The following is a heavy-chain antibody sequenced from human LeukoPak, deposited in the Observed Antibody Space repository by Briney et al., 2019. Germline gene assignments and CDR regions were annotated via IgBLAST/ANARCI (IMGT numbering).Heavy chain of an antibody. CDR2: IIPIFGIA. CDR1: GGTFSSYA. J-gene: IGHJ3*02. D-gene: IGHD3-22*01. Sequence: SVKVSCKASGGTFSSYAISWVRQAPGQGLEWMGRIIPIFGIANYAQKFRGRVTITADKSTSTAYMELSSLRSEDTAVYYCASQGVDYYDSSRNAFDIWGQGTMVTVSS. CDR3: ASQGVDYYDSSRNAFDI. V-gene: IGHV1-69*04.